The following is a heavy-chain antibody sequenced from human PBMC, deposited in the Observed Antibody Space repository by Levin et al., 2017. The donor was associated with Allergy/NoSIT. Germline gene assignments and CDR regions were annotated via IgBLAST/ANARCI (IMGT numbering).Heavy chain of an antibody. J-gene: IGHJ2*01. CDR1: GFSLSTSGMC. CDR3: ARAYGGNFWYFDL. CDR2: LDWEGDK. Sequence: RGSGPTLVKPTQTLTLTCTFSGFSLSTSGMCVGWIRQPPGKALEWLAILDWEGDKYYNTSLKTRLAISKDTSENQVVLTVTNMDPVDTATYYCARAYGGNFWYFDLWGRGTLVSVSS. V-gene: IGHV2-70*01. D-gene: IGHD4-17*01.